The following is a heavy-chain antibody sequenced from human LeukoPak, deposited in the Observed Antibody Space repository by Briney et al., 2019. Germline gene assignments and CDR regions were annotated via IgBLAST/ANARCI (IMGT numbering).Heavy chain of an antibody. V-gene: IGHV3-30*02. D-gene: IGHD6-13*01. CDR1: GFTFSNYG. CDR3: AKDLDTSTWCKTFDS. J-gene: IGHJ4*02. CDR2: IRYDGSNK. Sequence: GGSLRLSCAASGFTFSNYGMHWVRQAPVKGLEWVAFIRYDGSNKYYVDSVKGRFTISRDNSKNTLYLQMNSLRTEDTAVYYCAKDLDTSTWCKTFDSWGQGTLVTVSS.